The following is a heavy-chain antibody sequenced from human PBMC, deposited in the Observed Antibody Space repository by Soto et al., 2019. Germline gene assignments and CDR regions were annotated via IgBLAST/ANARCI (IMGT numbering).Heavy chain of an antibody. V-gene: IGHV4-39*01. CDR3: ARGRRSHITIFEIVVREYNWFDP. Sequence: SETLSLTCTVSGDSITSNSYFWAWIRQPPGKGLEWIGSIYYSGTTYYNPSLKSRVTISVDRSKNQFSLKLSSVTVADTAVYYCARGRRSHITIFEIVVREYNWFDPRGQGTLVTVSS. CDR1: GDSITSNSYF. D-gene: IGHD3-3*01. J-gene: IGHJ5*02. CDR2: IYYSGTT.